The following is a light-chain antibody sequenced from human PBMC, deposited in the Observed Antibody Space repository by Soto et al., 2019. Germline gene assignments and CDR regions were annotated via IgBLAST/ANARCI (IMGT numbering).Light chain of an antibody. Sequence: EIVLTQAPGTLSLSPGDSATLSCRAIQSVSNSYVAWYQQKAGQAPRLLIYGASTRAADIPDRFSGTGSGTDFTLSLSRLEPEDFAVYYCQQYGNVPTTFGQGTKREIK. J-gene: IGKJ2*01. CDR1: QSVSNSY. CDR3: QQYGNVPTT. CDR2: GAS. V-gene: IGKV3-20*01.